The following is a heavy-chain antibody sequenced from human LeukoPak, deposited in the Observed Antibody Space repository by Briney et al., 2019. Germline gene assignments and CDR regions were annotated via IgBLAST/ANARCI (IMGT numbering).Heavy chain of an antibody. CDR3: ARVSDCGGDCYPGLFDY. V-gene: IGHV3-30*02. CDR2: IRYDGSNK. Sequence: GGSLRLSCAASGFTFSSYGMHWVRQAPGKGLEWVAFIRYDGSNKYYADSVKGRFTISRDNTENSLYLQMNSLRAEDTAVYYCARVSDCGGDCYPGLFDYWGQGTLVTVSS. D-gene: IGHD2-21*01. J-gene: IGHJ4*02. CDR1: GFTFSSYG.